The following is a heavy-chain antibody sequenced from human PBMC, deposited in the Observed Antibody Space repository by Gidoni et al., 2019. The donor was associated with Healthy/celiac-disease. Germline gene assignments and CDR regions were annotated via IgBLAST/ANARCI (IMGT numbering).Heavy chain of an antibody. CDR1: GFTFDDYA. Sequence: EVQLVESGGGLVQPGRSLRLSCAASGFTFDDYAMHWVRQAPGKGLEWVSGISWNSGSIGYADSVKGRFTISRDNAKNSLYLQMNSLRAEDTALYYCAKSFGATVTSPFDYWGQGTLVTVSS. D-gene: IGHD4-17*01. J-gene: IGHJ4*02. CDR2: ISWNSGSI. V-gene: IGHV3-9*01. CDR3: AKSFGATVTSPFDY.